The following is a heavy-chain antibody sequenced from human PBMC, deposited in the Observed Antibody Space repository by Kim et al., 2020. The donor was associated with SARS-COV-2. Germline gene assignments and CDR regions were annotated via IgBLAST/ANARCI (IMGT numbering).Heavy chain of an antibody. CDR3: AKDANYDCWSEYYYYMDV. CDR2: ISGSGGST. V-gene: IGHV3-23*01. Sequence: GGSLRLSCAASGFTFSSYVMSWVRQAPGKGLEWVSAISGSGGSTYYADSVKGRFTISRDNSKNTLYLQMNSLRAEDTAVYYCAKDANYDCWSEYYYYMDVWGKGTTVTVSS. D-gene: IGHD3-3*01. J-gene: IGHJ6*03. CDR1: GFTFSSYV.